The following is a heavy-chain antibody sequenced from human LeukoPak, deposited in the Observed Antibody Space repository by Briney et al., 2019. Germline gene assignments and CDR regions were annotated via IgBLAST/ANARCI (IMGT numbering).Heavy chain of an antibody. CDR3: ARRYYYDSSGRDPFDC. J-gene: IGHJ4*02. V-gene: IGHV4-39*01. D-gene: IGHD3-22*01. CDR1: GGSISSSSYY. Sequence: PSETLSLTCTVSGGSISSSSYYWVWICQPPGKGLEWIGSIYYSGNTYYNPSLKSRVSISLDTSKNQFSLKLSSVTAADTAVYYCARRYYYDSSGRDPFDCWGQGTLVTVSS. CDR2: IYYSGNT.